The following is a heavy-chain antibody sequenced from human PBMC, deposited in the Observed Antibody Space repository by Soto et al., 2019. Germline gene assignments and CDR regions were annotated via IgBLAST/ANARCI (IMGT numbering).Heavy chain of an antibody. V-gene: IGHV4-34*01. CDR2: INHSGST. Sequence: QVQLQQWGAGLLKPSETLSLTCAVYGGSFSGYYWTWIRQPPGTGLEWIGEINHSGSTNYNPSLKSRVPISVDTSKNPSSLKLTSVTAADTAVYYCARDKITGLFDYWGQGTLVTVSS. J-gene: IGHJ4*02. D-gene: IGHD2-8*02. CDR1: GGSFSGYY. CDR3: ARDKITGLFDY.